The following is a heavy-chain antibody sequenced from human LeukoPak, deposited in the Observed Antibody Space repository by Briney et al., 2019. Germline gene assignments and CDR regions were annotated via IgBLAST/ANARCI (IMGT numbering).Heavy chain of an antibody. CDR3: ARHRNLDTAYYMDV. CDR1: GYSISSGYY. V-gene: IGHV4-38-2*01. Sequence: SETLSLTCAVSGYSISSGYYWGWIRPPPGKGLEWIGSIYHSGSTYYNPSLKSRVTISVDTSKNQFSLKLSSVTAADTAVYYCARHRNLDTAYYMDVWGKGTTVTVSS. CDR2: IYHSGST. D-gene: IGHD5-18*01. J-gene: IGHJ6*03.